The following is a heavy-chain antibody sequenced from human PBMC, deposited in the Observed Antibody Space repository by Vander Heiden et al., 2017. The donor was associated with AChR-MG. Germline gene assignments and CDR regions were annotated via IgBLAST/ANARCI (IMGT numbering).Heavy chain of an antibody. CDR3: ARQPMTFANFDY. J-gene: IGHJ4*02. CDR2: IYPSGNT. V-gene: IGHV4-39*01. Sequence: QLQLQESGPGLVKPSETLSLTCTVSGGSISSSTYYWGWIRQPPGKGLEWIGSIYPSGNTYHNPALKSRVTMSVDSSNNHFSLNLSSVTAADTAVYYCARQPMTFANFDYWGQGTLVTVSS. CDR1: GGSISSSTYY.